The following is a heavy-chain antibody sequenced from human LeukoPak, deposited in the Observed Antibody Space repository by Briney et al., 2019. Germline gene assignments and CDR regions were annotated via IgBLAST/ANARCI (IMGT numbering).Heavy chain of an antibody. CDR3: AKFVNFGNYYYYYYMDV. CDR1: GFTFSSYA. D-gene: IGHD3-16*01. CDR2: ISATASNT. J-gene: IGHJ6*03. Sequence: SGGSLRLSCAASGFTFSSYAMSWVRQAPGKGLEWVSAISATASNTYYADSVKGRFTISRDNSKNTLYLQMNSLGAEDTAVYYCAKFVNFGNYYYYYYMDVWGKGTTVTVSS. V-gene: IGHV3-23*01.